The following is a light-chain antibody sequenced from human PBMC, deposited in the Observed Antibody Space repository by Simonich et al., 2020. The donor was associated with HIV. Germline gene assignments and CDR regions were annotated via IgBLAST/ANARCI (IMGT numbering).Light chain of an antibody. CDR2: EGS. CDR1: RSDVGSYNL. J-gene: IGLJ2*01. V-gene: IGLV2-23*01. CDR3: CSYAGSSTYVV. Sequence: QSALTQPVSVSGSPGQSITISCTATRSDVGSYNLVSWYQQHPGKAPKLMIYEGSKRPSGVSNRFSGSKSGNTASLTISGLQAEDEADYYCCSYAGSSTYVVFGGGTKLTVL.